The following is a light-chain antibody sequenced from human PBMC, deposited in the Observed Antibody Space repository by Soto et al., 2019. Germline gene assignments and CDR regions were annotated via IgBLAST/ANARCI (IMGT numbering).Light chain of an antibody. J-gene: IGKJ4*01. V-gene: IGKV1-33*01. CDR3: QQRDTLLT. CDR2: DAS. Sequence: IQMTQSPSSLSASVGDRVTITCQASQDISIYLNWYRQKPGKAPEVLIYDASKLGRGVPSRFSGSGSGTEFTFSITSQQPEDFATYYCQQRDTLLTFGGGTTVDLK. CDR1: QDISIY.